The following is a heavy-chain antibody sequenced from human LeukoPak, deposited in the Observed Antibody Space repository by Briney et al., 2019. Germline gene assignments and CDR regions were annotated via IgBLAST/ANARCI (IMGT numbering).Heavy chain of an antibody. J-gene: IGHJ4*02. CDR2: INHSGST. V-gene: IGHV4-34*01. CDR3: ARGGGYRSFDY. CDR1: GGSFSGYY. D-gene: IGHD1-26*01. Sequence: ASETLSLTCAVYGGSFSGYYWSWIRQPPGKGLEWIGEINHSGSTNYNPSLKSRVTISVDTSKNQFSLKLSSVTAADTAVYFCARGGGYRSFDYWGQGTLATVFS.